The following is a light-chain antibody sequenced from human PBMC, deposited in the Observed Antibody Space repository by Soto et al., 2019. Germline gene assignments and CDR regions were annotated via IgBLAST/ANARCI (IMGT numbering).Light chain of an antibody. CDR3: QTWGTEGV. V-gene: IGLV4-69*01. J-gene: IGLJ2*01. CDR1: SGHSSYA. Sequence: QSVLTQSPSASASLGASVKLTCTLSSGHSSYAIAWHQQQPEKGPRYLMKLNSDGSHSKGDGIPDRFSGSSSGAERYLTISSLQSGDEADYYCQTWGTEGVFGGGTKLTVL. CDR2: LNSDGSH.